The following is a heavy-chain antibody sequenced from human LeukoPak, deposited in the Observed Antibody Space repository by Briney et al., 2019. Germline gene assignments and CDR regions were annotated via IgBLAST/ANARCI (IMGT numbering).Heavy chain of an antibody. CDR3: ARGYCTSSSCYNDY. Sequence: GGSLRLSCATSGFTFSSYAFHWVRQAPGKGLEWVATMSFDVNNKYYADSVRGRFTISRDNSKNTLYLQTNSLRAEDTAVYSCARGYCTSSSCYNDYWGQGTLVTVSS. CDR1: GFTFSSYA. V-gene: IGHV3-30*04. CDR2: MSFDVNNK. J-gene: IGHJ4*02. D-gene: IGHD2-2*02.